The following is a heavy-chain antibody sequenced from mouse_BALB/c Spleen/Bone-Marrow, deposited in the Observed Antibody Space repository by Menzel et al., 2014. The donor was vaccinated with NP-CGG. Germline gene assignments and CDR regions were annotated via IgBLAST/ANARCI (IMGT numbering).Heavy chain of an antibody. CDR3: ARSWGRGLFDY. D-gene: IGHD3-3*01. CDR2: IDTSDSYT. Sequence: QVQLQQSGAELVMPGASVKMSCKASGYTFTDYWMHWVKQRPGQGLEWIGAIDTSDSYTSYNQKFKGKATLTVDESSSTACMQLSSLTSEDSAVYYCARSWGRGLFDYWGQGTTLTVSS. CDR1: GYTFTDYW. J-gene: IGHJ2*01. V-gene: IGHV1-69*01.